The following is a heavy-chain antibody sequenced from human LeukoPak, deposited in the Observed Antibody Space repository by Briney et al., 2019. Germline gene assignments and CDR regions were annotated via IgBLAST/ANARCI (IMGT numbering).Heavy chain of an antibody. CDR1: GFTFSSYG. V-gene: IGHV3-30*18. D-gene: IGHD3-3*01. Sequence: EGSLRLSCAASGFTFSSYGMHWVRQAPGKGLEWVAVISYDGSNKYYADSVKGRFTISRDNSKNTLYLQMNSLRAEDTAVYYCAKDRVLDYYGMDVWGKGTTVTVSS. J-gene: IGHJ6*04. CDR3: AKDRVLDYYGMDV. CDR2: ISYDGSNK.